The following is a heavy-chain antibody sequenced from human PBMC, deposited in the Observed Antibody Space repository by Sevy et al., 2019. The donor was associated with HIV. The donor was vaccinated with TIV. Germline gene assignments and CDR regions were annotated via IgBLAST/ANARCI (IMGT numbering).Heavy chain of an antibody. CDR1: GYTFTGYY. J-gene: IGHJ4*02. D-gene: IGHD1-26*01. Sequence: ASVKVSCKASGYTFTGYYMHWVRQAAGQGLEWMGWINPNSGGTNYAQKFQGRVTMTRDTSISTAYMELSRLRSDDTAVYYCARRNLGGSYRHFDYWGQGTLVTVSS. V-gene: IGHV1-2*02. CDR3: ARRNLGGSYRHFDY. CDR2: INPNSGGT.